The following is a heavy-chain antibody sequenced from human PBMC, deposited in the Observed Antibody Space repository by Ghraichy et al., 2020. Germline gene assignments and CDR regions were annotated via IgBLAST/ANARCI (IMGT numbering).Heavy chain of an antibody. J-gene: IGHJ6*03. CDR2: IYYSGST. V-gene: IGHV4-39*01. CDR1: GGSISSSSYY. CDR3: ARPTKYYYMDV. D-gene: IGHD5-24*01. Sequence: SETLSLTCTVSGGSISSSSYYWGWIRQPPGKGLEWIGSIYYSGSTYYNPSLKSRVTISVDTSKNQFSLKLSSVTAADTAVYYCARPTKYYYMDVWGKGTTVTVSS.